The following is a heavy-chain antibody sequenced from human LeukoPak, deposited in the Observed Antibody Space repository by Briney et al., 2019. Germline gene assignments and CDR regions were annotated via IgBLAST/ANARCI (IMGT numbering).Heavy chain of an antibody. CDR1: GFTFSSYW. Sequence: GGSLRLSCAASGFTFSSYWMSWVGQAPGKGLEWVANIKQDGSEKYYVDSVKGRFTISRDNAKNSLYLQMNSLGAEDTAVYYCARDCLSYYRDYWGQGTLVTVSS. V-gene: IGHV3-7*01. CDR2: IKQDGSEK. J-gene: IGHJ4*02. D-gene: IGHD3-10*01. CDR3: ARDCLSYYRDY.